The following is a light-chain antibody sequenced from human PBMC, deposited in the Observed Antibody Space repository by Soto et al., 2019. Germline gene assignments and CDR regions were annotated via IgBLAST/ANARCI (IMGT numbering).Light chain of an antibody. Sequence: EIGLTQSPCTLSLSPGERATLSCRASQSVSNNYLAWYQQKPGQAPRLLIYGASNRATGIPDRFSGSGSGTDFTLTISRLEPEDFAVYYCQQYYDWPITFGQGTRLEI. CDR3: QQYYDWPIT. J-gene: IGKJ5*01. CDR2: GAS. CDR1: QSVSNNY. V-gene: IGKV3-20*01.